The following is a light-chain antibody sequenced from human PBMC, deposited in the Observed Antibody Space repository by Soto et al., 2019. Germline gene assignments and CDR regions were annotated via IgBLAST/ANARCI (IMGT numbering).Light chain of an antibody. V-gene: IGKV1-9*01. Sequence: DIQLTQSPSLLSASVGDRVTITCRASQGISSYLAWYQQTPGKAPELVIYASSTLQSGVPSRFSGSGSATEFTLTTSSLHPEDFATYYCQQHNTFPVTRGRGTGLDI. J-gene: IGKJ5*01. CDR3: QQHNTFPVT. CDR2: ASS. CDR1: QGISSY.